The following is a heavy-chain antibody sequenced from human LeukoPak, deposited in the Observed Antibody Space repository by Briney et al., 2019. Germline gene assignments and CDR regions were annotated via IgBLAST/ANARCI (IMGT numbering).Heavy chain of an antibody. V-gene: IGHV3-48*03. D-gene: IGHD3-16*01. Sequence: PGGSLRLSYAASGFTFSSYEMNWVRQAPGKGLEWVSYISSSGSTIYYADSVKGRFTISRDNAKNSLYLQMNSLRAEDTALYYCAKDFHRSGEFDAFDIWGQGTMVTVSS. CDR2: ISSSGSTI. CDR1: GFTFSSYE. J-gene: IGHJ3*02. CDR3: AKDFHRSGEFDAFDI.